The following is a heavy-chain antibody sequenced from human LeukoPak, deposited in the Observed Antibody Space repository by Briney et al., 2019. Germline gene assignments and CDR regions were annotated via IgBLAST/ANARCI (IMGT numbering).Heavy chain of an antibody. J-gene: IGHJ2*01. CDR2: INHSGST. CDR1: VGSFSGYY. CDR3: AREREGYFDL. V-gene: IGHV4-34*01. Sequence: SETLSLTCAVYVGSFSGYYWSWIRQPPGKGLEWIGEINHSGSTNYNPSLKSRVTMSVVTSKNQFSLKLSPVTAADTAVYYCAREREGYFDLWGRGTLVTVSS.